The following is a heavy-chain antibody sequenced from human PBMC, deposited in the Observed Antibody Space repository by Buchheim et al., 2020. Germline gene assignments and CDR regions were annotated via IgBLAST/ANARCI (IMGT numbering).Heavy chain of an antibody. Sequence: QVQLVQSGAELKKPGSSVKVSCKASGGTFSSYAISWVRQPPGQGLEWMGGIIPIFVTANYAQKFQGRVTITADESTTPAYMELSSLRSEDTAVYYCERVGSSGWYAPYYYGMDVWGQGTT. CDR3: ERVGSSGWYAPYYYGMDV. CDR1: GGTFSSYA. J-gene: IGHJ6*02. D-gene: IGHD6-19*01. V-gene: IGHV1-69*01. CDR2: IIPIFVTA.